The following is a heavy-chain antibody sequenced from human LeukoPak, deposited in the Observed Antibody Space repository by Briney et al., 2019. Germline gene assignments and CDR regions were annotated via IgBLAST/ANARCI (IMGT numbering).Heavy chain of an antibody. V-gene: IGHV4-59*01. CDR3: ASGYYYGSYFDY. D-gene: IGHD3-10*01. J-gene: IGHJ4*02. CDR1: GGTISTYY. Sequence: PSETLSLTCTVSGGTISTYYWSWIRQPPGKGLEWIGYIYYSGSTNYNPSLKSRVTISVDTSKNQFFLKLSSVTAADTAVYYCASGYYYGSYFDYWGQGTLVTVSS. CDR2: IYYSGST.